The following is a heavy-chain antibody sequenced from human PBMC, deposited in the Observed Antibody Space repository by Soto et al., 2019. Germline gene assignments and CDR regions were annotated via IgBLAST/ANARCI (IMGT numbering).Heavy chain of an antibody. V-gene: IGHV3-30*18. D-gene: IGHD6-19*01. CDR3: AKDPFSTRIAVAGTHSPPDY. J-gene: IGHJ4*02. CDR2: ISYDGSNK. CDR1: GFTFSSYG. Sequence: PGGSLRLSCAASGFTFSSYGMHWVRQAPGKGLEWVAVISYDGSNKYYADSVKGRFTISRDNSKNTLYLQMNSLRAEDTAVYYCAKDPFSTRIAVAGTHSPPDYWGQGTLVTVSS.